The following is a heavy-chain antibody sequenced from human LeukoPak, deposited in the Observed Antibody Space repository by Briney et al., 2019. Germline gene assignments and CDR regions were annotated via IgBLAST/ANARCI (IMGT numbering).Heavy chain of an antibody. CDR1: GFTFSDSY. Sequence: PGGPLRLSCAASGFTFSDSYMTWIRQAPGKGLEWVSYISNSGSSIYYADSVKGRFTTSRDNAKSSLYLQMNSLRAEDTAVYYCAREGDTAMADHFDYWGQGTLVTVSS. V-gene: IGHV3-11*04. CDR3: AREGDTAMADHFDY. D-gene: IGHD5-18*01. J-gene: IGHJ4*02. CDR2: ISNSGSSI.